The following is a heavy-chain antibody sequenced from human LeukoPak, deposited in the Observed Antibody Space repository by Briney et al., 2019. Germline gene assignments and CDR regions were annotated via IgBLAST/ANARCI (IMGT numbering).Heavy chain of an antibody. J-gene: IGHJ5*02. V-gene: IGHV3-30*02. CDR3: ARHVGYDYVWGSYRTNWFDP. CDR1: GFTFSSYG. D-gene: IGHD3-16*02. Sequence: GGSLRLSCAASGFTFSSYGMHWVRQAPGKGLEWVAFIRYDGSNKYYADSVKGRFTISRDNSKNTLYLQMNSLRAEDTAVYYCARHVGYDYVWGSYRTNWFDPWGQGTLVTVSS. CDR2: IRYDGSNK.